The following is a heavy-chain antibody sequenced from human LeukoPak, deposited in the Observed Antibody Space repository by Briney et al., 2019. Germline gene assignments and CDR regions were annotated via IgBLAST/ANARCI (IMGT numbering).Heavy chain of an antibody. D-gene: IGHD6-19*01. CDR3: ARVTYSSGWPLDY. CDR1: GFTFSSYS. CDR2: ISSSSSYI. J-gene: IGHJ4*02. Sequence: LGGSLRLSCAASGFTFSSYSMNWVRQAPGKGLEWVSSISSSSSYIYYADSVKGRFTISRDNAKNSLYLQMNSLRAEDTAVYYCARVTYSSGWPLDYWGQGTLVTVSS. V-gene: IGHV3-21*01.